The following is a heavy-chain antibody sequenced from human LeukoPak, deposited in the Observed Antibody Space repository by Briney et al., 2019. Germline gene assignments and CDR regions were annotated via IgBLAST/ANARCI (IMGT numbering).Heavy chain of an antibody. CDR3: ATCNGDCYFNF. Sequence: AGSLRLSCAASGFTFSNAWMNWVRQAPGKGLEWVARVKSKAVGETTSYAAPVKGRFSILRDDSRDMVYLQMNSLEAEDTAVYYCATCNGDCYFNFWGQGTLVIVSS. J-gene: IGHJ4*02. D-gene: IGHD2-21*02. CDR2: VKSKAVGETT. V-gene: IGHV3-15*01. CDR1: GFTFSNAW.